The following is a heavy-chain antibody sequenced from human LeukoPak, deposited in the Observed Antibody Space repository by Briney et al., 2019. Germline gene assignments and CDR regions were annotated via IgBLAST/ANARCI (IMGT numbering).Heavy chain of an antibody. CDR1: GFTFSSYA. J-gene: IGHJ4*02. V-gene: IGHV3-30-3*01. CDR3: ARDPHGYNSYFDY. Sequence: TGGSLRLSCAASGFTFSSYAMHWVRQAPGKGLEWVAVISYDGSNKYYADSVKGRFTISRDNSKNTLYLQMNSLRAGDTAVYYCARDPHGYNSYFDYWGQGTLVTVSS. D-gene: IGHD5-24*01. CDR2: ISYDGSNK.